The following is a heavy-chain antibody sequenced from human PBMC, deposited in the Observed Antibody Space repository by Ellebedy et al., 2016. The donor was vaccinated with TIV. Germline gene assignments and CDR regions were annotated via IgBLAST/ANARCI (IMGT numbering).Heavy chain of an antibody. CDR1: RGTFSSYA. D-gene: IGHD6-6*01. Sequence: SVKVSXKASRGTFSSYAISWVRQAPGQGLEWMGRIIPILGIANYAQKFQGRVTITADKSTSTAYMELSSLRSEDTAVYYCARDVAARPFSYYYYGMDVWGQGTTVTVSS. J-gene: IGHJ6*02. CDR2: IIPILGIA. CDR3: ARDVAARPFSYYYYGMDV. V-gene: IGHV1-69*04.